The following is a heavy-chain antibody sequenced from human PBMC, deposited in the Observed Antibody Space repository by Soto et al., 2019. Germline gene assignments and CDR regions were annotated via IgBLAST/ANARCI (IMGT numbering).Heavy chain of an antibody. Sequence: GGSLRLSCAASGFTFSSYAMHWVRQAPGKGLEWVAVISDDGGNKYYADSVKGRFTISRDNSKNTLYLQMNSLRAEDTAVYYCARVGLAAAGINYYFDYWGQGTLVTVSS. V-gene: IGHV3-30-3*01. D-gene: IGHD6-13*01. CDR3: ARVGLAAAGINYYFDY. CDR2: ISDDGGNK. J-gene: IGHJ4*02. CDR1: GFTFSSYA.